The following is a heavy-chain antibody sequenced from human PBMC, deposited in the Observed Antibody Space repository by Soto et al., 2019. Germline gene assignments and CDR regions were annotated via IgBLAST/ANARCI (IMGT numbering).Heavy chain of an antibody. Sequence: GGSLRLSCAASGFTFSSYSMNWVRQAPGKGLEWVSSISSSSSYIYYADSVKGRFTISRDKAKNSLYLQMNSLRAEDTAVYYCASAGSPPRFDPWGQGTLVTVSS. V-gene: IGHV3-21*01. CDR3: ASAGSPPRFDP. CDR2: ISSSSSYI. J-gene: IGHJ5*02. CDR1: GFTFSSYS.